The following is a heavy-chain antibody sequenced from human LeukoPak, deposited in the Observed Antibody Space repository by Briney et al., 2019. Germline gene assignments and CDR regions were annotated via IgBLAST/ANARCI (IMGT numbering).Heavy chain of an antibody. D-gene: IGHD6-19*01. CDR1: GYTFTGYY. CDR2: INLNSGGT. Sequence: ASVKVSCKASGYTFTGYYMHWVRQAPGQGLEWMGWINLNSGGTNYAQKFQGRVTMTRDTSISTAYMELSRLRSDDTAVYYCARERRSSGWYPADYWGQGTLVTVSS. V-gene: IGHV1-2*02. J-gene: IGHJ4*02. CDR3: ARERRSSGWYPADY.